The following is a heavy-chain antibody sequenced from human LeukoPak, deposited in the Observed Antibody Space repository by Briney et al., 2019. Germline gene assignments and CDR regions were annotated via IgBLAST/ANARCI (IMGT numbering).Heavy chain of an antibody. J-gene: IGHJ4*02. CDR1: GFTFSSYA. CDR3: AKDGGYSYGQYYFDY. CDR2: ISGSGGST. V-gene: IGHV3-23*01. D-gene: IGHD5-18*01. Sequence: GASLRRSCAASGFTFSSYAMSWVRQAPGKGLEWVSAISGSGGSTYYADSVKGRFTIPRDNSKNTLYLQMNSLRAEDTAVYYCAKDGGYSYGQYYFDYWGQGTLVTVSS.